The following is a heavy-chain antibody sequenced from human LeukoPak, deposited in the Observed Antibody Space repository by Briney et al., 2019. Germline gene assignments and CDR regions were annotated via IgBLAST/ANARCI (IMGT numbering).Heavy chain of an antibody. CDR2: INPSGGST. CDR1: GYTFTSYY. V-gene: IGHV1-46*01. CDR3: ARAFPFIRETRGYDAFDI. D-gene: IGHD3-10*01. Sequence: ASVKVSCKASGYTFTSYYMHWVRQAPGQGLEWMGIINPSGGSTSYAQKFQGRVTMTRDTSTSTVCMELSSLRSEDTAVYYCARAFPFIRETRGYDAFDIWGQGTMVTVSS. J-gene: IGHJ3*02.